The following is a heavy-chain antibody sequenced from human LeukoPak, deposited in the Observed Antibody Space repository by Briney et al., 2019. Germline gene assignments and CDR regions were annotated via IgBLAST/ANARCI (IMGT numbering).Heavy chain of an antibody. V-gene: IGHV3-30*02. CDR1: GFTFSSYG. CDR2: IRYDGSNK. D-gene: IGHD3-3*01. J-gene: IGHJ4*02. CDR3: AKDLRFLEWLPQYYFDY. Sequence: GGSLRLSCAASGFTFSSYGMHWVRQAPGKGLEWVAFIRYDGSNKYYADSVKGRFTISRDNSKNTLYLQMNSLRAEDTAVYYCAKDLRFLEWLPQYYFDYWGQGTLVTVSS.